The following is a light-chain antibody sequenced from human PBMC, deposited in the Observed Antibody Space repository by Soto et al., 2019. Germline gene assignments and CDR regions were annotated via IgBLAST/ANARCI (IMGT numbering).Light chain of an antibody. CDR1: QIISSY. J-gene: IGKJ2*01. Sequence: DIQMTQSPSSLSASVGDRVTITCRASQIISSYLNWYQQKPGRAPKLLIYAASSLQSGVPSRYSGSGSGTDFTLTISSLQREDFATYYCQQSYSTPRTFGQGTKLEIK. CDR3: QQSYSTPRT. V-gene: IGKV1-39*01. CDR2: AAS.